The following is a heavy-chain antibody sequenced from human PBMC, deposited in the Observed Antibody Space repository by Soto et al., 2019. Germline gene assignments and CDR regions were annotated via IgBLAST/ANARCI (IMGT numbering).Heavy chain of an antibody. J-gene: IGHJ6*02. V-gene: IGHV3-30*10. CDR1: GFTFSNSG. CDR2: ISYGGTNE. Sequence: QVQLAESGGGVVQPGRSLRLYCAASGFTFSNSGMHWVRQAPGKGLEWVAVISYGGTNEYYKDSVKGRFTISRDNSKNPPYLQMTSLRPDDTAVYYCAGVRPGYSDGTVDVWGQGTTVIVTS. CDR3: AGVRPGYSDGTVDV. D-gene: IGHD5-18*01.